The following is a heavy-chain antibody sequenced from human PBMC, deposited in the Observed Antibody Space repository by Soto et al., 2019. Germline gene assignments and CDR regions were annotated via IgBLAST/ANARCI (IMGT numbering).Heavy chain of an antibody. CDR3: ARGLLSGYCSGGSCYGYDY. CDR1: GGCFSGYY. Sequence: SETLSLTCAVYGGCFSGYYWSWIRQPPGKGLEWIGEINHSGSTNYNPSLKSRVTISVDTSKNQFSLKLSSVTAADTAVYYCARGLLSGYCSGGSCYGYDYWGQGTLVTVSS. J-gene: IGHJ4*02. V-gene: IGHV4-34*01. D-gene: IGHD2-15*01. CDR2: INHSGST.